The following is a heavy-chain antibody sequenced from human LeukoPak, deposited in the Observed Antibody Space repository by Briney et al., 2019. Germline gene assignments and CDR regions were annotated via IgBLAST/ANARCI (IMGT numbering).Heavy chain of an antibody. V-gene: IGHV4-4*02. CDR1: GDSISSSQW. D-gene: IGHD1-26*01. Sequence: SETLSLTCAVSGDSISSSQWWSWVRQSPGKGLEWIGESYHSGNTNYHPSLKSRVAISLDKSSNQFSLRLTSVTAADTAMYFCAREEMPGKFDYWGQGILVTVSS. CDR3: AREEMPGKFDY. CDR2: SYHSGNT. J-gene: IGHJ4*02.